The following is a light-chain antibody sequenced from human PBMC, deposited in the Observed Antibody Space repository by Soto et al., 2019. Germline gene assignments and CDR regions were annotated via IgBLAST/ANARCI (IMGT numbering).Light chain of an antibody. CDR1: SSNIGSNT. J-gene: IGLJ1*01. Sequence: QSALTQPPSASGTPGQRVTISCSGGSSNIGSNTVNWYQQLPGTAPKLLIYSNSQRPSGVPDRFSGSKSGTSASLAISGLQSEDEADYYCAAGDDSLNGYVFGTGTKVTVL. V-gene: IGLV1-44*01. CDR3: AAGDDSLNGYV. CDR2: SNS.